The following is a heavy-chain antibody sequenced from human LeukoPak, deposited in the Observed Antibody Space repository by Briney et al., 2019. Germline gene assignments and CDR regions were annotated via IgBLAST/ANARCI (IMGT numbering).Heavy chain of an antibody. CDR1: GFTFSSYG. CDR2: IRYDGSNK. V-gene: IGHV3-30*02. CDR3: AKGGGYEAQYYYYYLDV. D-gene: IGHD5-12*01. J-gene: IGHJ6*03. Sequence: PGRSLRLSCAASGFTFSSYGMHWVRQAPGKGLEWGAFIRYDGSNKYYADSVKGRFTISRDNSKNTLYLQMKSLRAEDTAVYYCAKGGGYEAQYYYYYLDVWGKGTTVTISS.